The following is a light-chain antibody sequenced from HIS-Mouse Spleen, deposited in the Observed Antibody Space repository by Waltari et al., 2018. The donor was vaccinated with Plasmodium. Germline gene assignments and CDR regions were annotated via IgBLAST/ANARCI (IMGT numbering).Light chain of an antibody. CDR3: QQYNNWPRGT. V-gene: IGKV3-15*01. CDR2: GAP. Sequence: EIVMTQSPATLSVSPGERATLSCRASQSVSSNLAWYQQKPGQAPRLLLYGAPTRATGIPARCSGSGSGTDFTLTISIMQSEDFAVYYCQQYNNWPRGTFGQGTKVEIK. CDR1: QSVSSN. J-gene: IGKJ1*01.